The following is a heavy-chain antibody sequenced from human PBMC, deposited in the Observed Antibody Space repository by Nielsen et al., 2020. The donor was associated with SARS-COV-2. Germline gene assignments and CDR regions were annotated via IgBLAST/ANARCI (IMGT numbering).Heavy chain of an antibody. CDR3: VRPMGGSYFDAFDI. Sequence: GESLKISCAASGFTFSSYGMHWVRQAPGKGLEWVAVIWYDGSNKYYADSVKGRFTISRDNSKNTLYLQMNSLRAEDTAVYYCVRPMGGSYFDAFDIWGQGTMVTVSS. J-gene: IGHJ3*02. CDR2: IWYDGSNK. D-gene: IGHD1-26*01. V-gene: IGHV3-30*02. CDR1: GFTFSSYG.